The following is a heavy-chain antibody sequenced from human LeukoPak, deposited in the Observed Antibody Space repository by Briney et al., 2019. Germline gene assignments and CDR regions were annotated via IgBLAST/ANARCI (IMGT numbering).Heavy chain of an antibody. CDR1: GFTFSNYG. Sequence: GGSLRLSCAASGFTFSNYGIHWVRQAPGKGLEWVAVISYDGSNKYYADSVKGRFTISRDNSKNTLYLQMNSLRAEDTAVYYCARDGWDIVVVPAGNGTYYFDYWGQGTLVTVSS. CDR3: ARDGWDIVVVPAGNGTYYFDY. V-gene: IGHV3-30*03. D-gene: IGHD2-2*01. J-gene: IGHJ4*02. CDR2: ISYDGSNK.